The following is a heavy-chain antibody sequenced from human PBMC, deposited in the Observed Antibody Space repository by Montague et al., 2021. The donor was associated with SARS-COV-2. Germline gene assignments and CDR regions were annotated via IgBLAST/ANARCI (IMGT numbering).Heavy chain of an antibody. CDR1: GASISSRSYY. Sequence: SETLSLTCTVSGASISSRSYYWGWIRQPPGMVLEWIGFKYYSGSTYYTPTLKSRVTISVYTSKNHFSLKLSSVTVADTAVYYCARGTKRVFTYDYDSSGYASDYWGQGTLVTVSS. CDR3: ARGTKRVFTYDYDSSGYASDY. J-gene: IGHJ4*02. D-gene: IGHD3-22*01. CDR2: KYYSGST. V-gene: IGHV4-39*02.